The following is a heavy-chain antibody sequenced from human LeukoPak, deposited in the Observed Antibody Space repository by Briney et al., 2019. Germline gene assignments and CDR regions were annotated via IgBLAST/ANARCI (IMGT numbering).Heavy chain of an antibody. D-gene: IGHD3-10*01. V-gene: IGHV4-30-2*01. CDR1: GGSITSGDYY. Sequence: PSETLSLTCTVSGGSITSGDYYWSWIRQPPGKGLEWIGYISLGGITYYNPSLKSRVTISVVGSKNQFSLKVNSVTAADTAVYYCARAPGDWFDSWGQGTLVTVSS. CDR3: ARAPGDWFDS. CDR2: ISLGGIT. J-gene: IGHJ5*01.